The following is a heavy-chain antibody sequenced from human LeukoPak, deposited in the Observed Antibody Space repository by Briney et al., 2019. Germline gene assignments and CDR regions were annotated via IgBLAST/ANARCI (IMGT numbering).Heavy chain of an antibody. V-gene: IGHV3-74*01. J-gene: IGHJ4*02. CDR2: LNTDGTT. D-gene: IGHD6-13*01. Sequence: GGSLRLSCAASGFTFSTCWMHWVRQAPGKGLVWVSRLNTDGTTNYADSVKGRFTISRNNAKNTLYLQMNSLRAEDTAVYYCARAAVGAASGPDYWGQGTLVTVSS. CDR1: GFTFSTCW. CDR3: ARAAVGAASGPDY.